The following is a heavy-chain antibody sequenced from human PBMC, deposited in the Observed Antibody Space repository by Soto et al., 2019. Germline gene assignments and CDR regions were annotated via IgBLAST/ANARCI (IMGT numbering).Heavy chain of an antibody. CDR2: IYHSGST. J-gene: IGHJ4*02. CDR3: ASNQDFYDSSGYYY. V-gene: IGHV4-4*02. CDR1: GGSIGSSNW. Sequence: PSETLSLTCAVSGGSIGSSNWWRWVRKHPGKGLEWIGEIYHSGSTNYNPSLKSRVTISMDKSKNQFSLKLNSVTAADTAVYYCASNQDFYDSSGYYYWGQGTLVTVSS. D-gene: IGHD3-22*01.